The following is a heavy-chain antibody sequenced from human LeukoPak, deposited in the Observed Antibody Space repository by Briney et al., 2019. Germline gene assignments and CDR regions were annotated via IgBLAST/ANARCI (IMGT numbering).Heavy chain of an antibody. CDR3: ASTLGYYYGSGAYYFDY. CDR2: IKQDGSER. CDR1: GFTFSSYS. J-gene: IGHJ4*02. Sequence: PGGSLRLSCAASGFTFSSYSMSWVRQAPGKGLEWVANIKQDGSERYYVDSVKGRFTISRDNAKNSLYLQMNSLRAEDTAVYYCASTLGYYYGSGAYYFDYWGQGTLVTVSS. V-gene: IGHV3-7*01. D-gene: IGHD3-10*01.